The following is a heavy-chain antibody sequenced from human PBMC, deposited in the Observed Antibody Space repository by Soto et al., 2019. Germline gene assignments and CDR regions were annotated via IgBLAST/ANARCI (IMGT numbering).Heavy chain of an antibody. D-gene: IGHD4-17*01. J-gene: IGHJ4*02. Sequence: GASVKVSCKTSGYTFAAYYIHWIRQAPGQGLEWMGWINPTSGGTVYAQNFQDRVTMTRDTSISTAYMELRRLNSDDTAVYYCARDPDYGDYWGYFFDSWGQGTQVTVYS. CDR1: GYTFAAYY. CDR3: ARDPDYGDYWGYFFDS. V-gene: IGHV1-2*02. CDR2: INPTSGGT.